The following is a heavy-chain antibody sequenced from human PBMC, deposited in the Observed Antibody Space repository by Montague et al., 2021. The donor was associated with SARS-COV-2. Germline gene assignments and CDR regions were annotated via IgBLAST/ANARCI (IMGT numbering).Heavy chain of an antibody. CDR1: GGSISSYY. J-gene: IGHJ4*02. CDR3: VRVGVSNWYSFFDY. CDR2: IFNSGSA. D-gene: IGHD6-13*01. V-gene: IGHV4-59*12. Sequence: SETLSLTCTVSGGSISSYYWSWIRQPPGKGLEWIGEIFNSGSANXXPSLKSRVTISVDTSKNQVSLRLRSVTAADTAVYYCVRVGVSNWYSFFDYWGQGTLVTVSS.